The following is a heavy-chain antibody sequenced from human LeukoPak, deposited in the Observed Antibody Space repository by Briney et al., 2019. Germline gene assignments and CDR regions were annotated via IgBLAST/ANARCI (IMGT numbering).Heavy chain of an antibody. J-gene: IGHJ4*02. Sequence: GGSLRLSCAASRFTFSSYSMNWVRQAPGKGLEWVSSISSSGSYIYYADSVKGRFTISRDNAKNSLYLQMNSLRAEDTAVYYCARGGGDFGVLSSWGQGTLVTVSS. V-gene: IGHV3-21*01. D-gene: IGHD3-10*01. CDR1: RFTFSSYS. CDR3: ARGGGDFGVLSS. CDR2: ISSSGSYI.